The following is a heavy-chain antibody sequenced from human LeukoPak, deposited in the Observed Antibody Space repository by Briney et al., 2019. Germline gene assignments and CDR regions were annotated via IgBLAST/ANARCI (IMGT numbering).Heavy chain of an antibody. V-gene: IGHV3-49*04. D-gene: IGHD3-22*01. CDR2: IRRKAHGGTT. J-gene: IGHJ4*02. CDR1: GFTFGDYA. CDR3: TRVTYYYDNSGYFHFDS. Sequence: GSLRLSFTTSGFTFGDYAMSWVRQAPGKGLEWVSFIRRKAHGGTTEYAASVKGRFSSSRDDSKSIAYLQMNSLKTEDTAVYFCTRVTYYYDNSGYFHFDSWGQGSLVTVSS.